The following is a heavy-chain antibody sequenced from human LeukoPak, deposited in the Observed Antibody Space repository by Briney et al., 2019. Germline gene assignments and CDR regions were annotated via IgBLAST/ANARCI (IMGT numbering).Heavy chain of an antibody. CDR3: ARDSTPDYYDSSGEIDY. Sequence: PGGSLRLSCAASGFTFSSYWMSWVRQAPGKGLEWVANIKQDGSEKYYVDSVKGRFTISRDNAKNSLYLQMNSLRAEDTAVYYCARDSTPDYYDSSGEIDYWGQGTLVTVSS. CDR1: GFTFSSYW. J-gene: IGHJ4*02. CDR2: IKQDGSEK. D-gene: IGHD3-22*01. V-gene: IGHV3-7*01.